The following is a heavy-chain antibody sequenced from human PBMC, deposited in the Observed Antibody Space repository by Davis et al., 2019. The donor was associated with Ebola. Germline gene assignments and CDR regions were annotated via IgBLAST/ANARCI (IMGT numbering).Heavy chain of an antibody. Sequence: GESLKISCKTSGYKFTDSWIGWVRQMPGKGLEWMGVIFPGDSDTTYSPSFQGQVTFSVDKSATTAYLHWSSLKASDTAMYYCTRQGYYDSSRSFDIWGRGTLVTVSS. D-gene: IGHD3-22*01. CDR1: GYKFTDSW. V-gene: IGHV5-51*01. CDR2: IFPGDSDT. CDR3: TRQGYYDSSRSFDI. J-gene: IGHJ2*01.